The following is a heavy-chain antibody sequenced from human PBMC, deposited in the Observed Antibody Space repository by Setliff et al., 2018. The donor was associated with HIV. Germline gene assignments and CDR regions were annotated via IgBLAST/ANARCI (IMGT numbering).Heavy chain of an antibody. CDR1: GFTVSSDY. D-gene: IGHD1-1*01. CDR3: ARAPAVTGTTWYCDL. CDR2: SHSGGST. J-gene: IGHJ2*01. V-gene: IGHV3-66*01. Sequence: GGSLRLSCAASGFTVSSDYMNWVRQAPGKGLEWFSVSHSGGSTFYADSVKGRFTISRDNSKKTVYLQMNSRRAEDTAVYYCARAPAVTGTTWYCDLWGRGTRVTVS.